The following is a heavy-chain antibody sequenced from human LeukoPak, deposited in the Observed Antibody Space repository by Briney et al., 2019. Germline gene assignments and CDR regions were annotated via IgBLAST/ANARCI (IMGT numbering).Heavy chain of an antibody. CDR3: ASEER. V-gene: IGHV3-7*04. CDR1: GFTLRTFA. Sequence: PGGSLRLSCVASGFTLRTFAMSWVRQAPGKGLEWVANIKQDGSEKYYVDSLKGRFTISRDNAKNSLYLQMNSLRAEDTAVYYCASEERWGQGTLVTVSS. D-gene: IGHD5-24*01. J-gene: IGHJ4*02. CDR2: IKQDGSEK.